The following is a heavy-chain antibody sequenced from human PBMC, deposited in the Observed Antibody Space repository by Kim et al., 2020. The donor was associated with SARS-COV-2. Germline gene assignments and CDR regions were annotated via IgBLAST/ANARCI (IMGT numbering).Heavy chain of an antibody. CDR3: TTDLGTVTRWGIDY. D-gene: IGHD4-17*01. Sequence: AEPVKDRFTISRDASKNPLYLQMNSLKTEDTAVYYCTTDLGTVTRWGIDYWGQGTLVTVSS. J-gene: IGHJ4*02. V-gene: IGHV3-15*01.